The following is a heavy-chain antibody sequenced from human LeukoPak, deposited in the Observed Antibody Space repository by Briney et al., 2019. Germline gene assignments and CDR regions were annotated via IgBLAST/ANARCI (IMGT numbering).Heavy chain of an antibody. CDR3: AAETYTDSCCWFDP. D-gene: IGHD3-16*01. V-gene: IGHV1-58*02. J-gene: IGHJ5*02. CDR2: IVVGSGAT. Sequence: SVKVSCKTSGLTFRSSAIQWVRQARGQRLEWIGWIVVGSGATSYAHYLQERLTITRDMSTGTAYLELSGLRSEDTGIYYCAAETYTDSCCWFDPWGQGTLVTVSS. CDR1: GLTFRSSA.